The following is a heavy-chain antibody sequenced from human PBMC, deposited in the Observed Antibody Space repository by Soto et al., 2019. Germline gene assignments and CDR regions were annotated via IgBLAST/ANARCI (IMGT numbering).Heavy chain of an antibody. CDR1: GFTFDEYA. CDR3: AKDISRGPTKNYDFWSGPDY. Sequence: GGSLRLSCAASGFTFDEYAMHWVRQPPGKGLEWVSLISWDGNNRYYADSVQGRFTISRDNSKYSLYLEMNSLRPEDTALYYCAKDISRGPTKNYDFWSGPDYWGQGTLVTVSS. CDR2: ISWDGNNR. D-gene: IGHD3-3*01. V-gene: IGHV3-43D*04. J-gene: IGHJ4*02.